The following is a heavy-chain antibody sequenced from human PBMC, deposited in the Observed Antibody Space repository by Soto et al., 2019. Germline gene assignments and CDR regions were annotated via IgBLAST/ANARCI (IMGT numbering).Heavy chain of an antibody. CDR2: IYYSGST. CDR3: AVLDSSSAFDI. D-gene: IGHD3-22*01. J-gene: IGHJ3*02. V-gene: IGHV4-31*03. Sequence: QVQLQESGAGLVKPSQTLSLTCTVSGGSISSGGYYWSWIRQHPGKGLECIGYIYYSGSTYYNTSLKSRVNISVDTSKNQFSLKLSSVTASDTAVYYCAVLDSSSAFDIWGQGTMVTVSS. CDR1: GGSISSGGYY.